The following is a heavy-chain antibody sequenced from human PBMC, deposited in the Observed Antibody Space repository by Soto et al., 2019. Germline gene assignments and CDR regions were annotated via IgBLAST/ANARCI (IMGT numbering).Heavy chain of an antibody. CDR2: ISGSGGST. CDR3: AKGGEYYDFWSGQNPFDY. V-gene: IGHV3-23*01. D-gene: IGHD3-3*01. CDR1: GFTFSSYA. J-gene: IGHJ4*02. Sequence: EVQLLESGGGLGQPGGSLRLSCAASGFTFSSYAMSWVRQAPGKGLEWVSAISGSGGSTYYADSVKGRFTISRDNSKNTLYLQMNSLRAEDTAAYYCAKGGEYYDFWSGQNPFDYWGQGTLVTVSS.